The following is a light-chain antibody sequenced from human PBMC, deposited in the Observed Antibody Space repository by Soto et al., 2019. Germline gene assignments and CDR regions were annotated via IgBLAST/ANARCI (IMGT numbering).Light chain of an antibody. CDR3: QQYDCSLLLS. J-gene: IGKJ4*01. Sequence: EIVLTQSPGTLSLSPGERATLSCRASQSVSSSYLAWYQQKPGQAPRLLIYGASSRATGIPDRFSGSGSGTDFTLTISRLEPEDFAVYYCQQYDCSLLLSFGGGTKVEIK. CDR2: GAS. CDR1: QSVSSSY. V-gene: IGKV3-20*01.